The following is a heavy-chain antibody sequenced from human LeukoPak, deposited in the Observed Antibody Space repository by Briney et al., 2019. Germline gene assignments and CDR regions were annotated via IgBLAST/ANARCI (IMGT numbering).Heavy chain of an antibody. D-gene: IGHD6-13*01. CDR2: FDPEDGET. J-gene: IGHJ5*02. V-gene: IGHV1-24*01. CDR1: GYTLTELS. Sequence: ASVKVSCKVSGYTLTELSMHWVRHAPAKGLEWMGGFDPEDGETIYAQKFQGRVTMTEDTSTDTAYMELSSLRSEDTAVYYCATLVAAAGSYFDPWGQGTLVTVSS. CDR3: ATLVAAAGSYFDP.